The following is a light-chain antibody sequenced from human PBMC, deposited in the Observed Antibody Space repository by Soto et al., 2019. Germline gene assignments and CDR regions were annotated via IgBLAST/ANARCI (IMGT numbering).Light chain of an antibody. Sequence: DIVMTQSPLSLSVTPGEPASISCRSSQSLLHSXXXXXLDWYLQKPGQSPQLLIYAGSNRASGVPDRFSGSGSATDFTLKISRVEAEDVGTYYCMQPVQTPRTFGPGTKLEIK. CDR3: MQPVQTPRT. V-gene: IGKV2-28*01. J-gene: IGKJ2*01. CDR1: QSLLHSXXXXX. CDR2: AGS.